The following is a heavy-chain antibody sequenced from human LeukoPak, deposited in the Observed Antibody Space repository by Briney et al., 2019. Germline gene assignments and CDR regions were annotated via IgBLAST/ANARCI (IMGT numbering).Heavy chain of an antibody. CDR2: IYYSGST. CDR1: GGSIRSYY. CDR3: ARSSGWYVLGMDYYYGMDV. V-gene: IGHV4-59*01. Sequence: SETLSLTCTVSGGSIRSYYWSWIRQPPGKGLEWIGYIYYSGSTNYNPSLKSRVTISVDTSKNQFSLKLSSVTAADTAVYYCARSSGWYVLGMDYYYGMDVWGQGTTVTVSS. D-gene: IGHD6-19*01. J-gene: IGHJ6*02.